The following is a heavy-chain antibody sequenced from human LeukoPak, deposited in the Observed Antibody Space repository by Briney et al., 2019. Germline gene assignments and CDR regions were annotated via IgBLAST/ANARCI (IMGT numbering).Heavy chain of an antibody. J-gene: IGHJ4*02. CDR2: IYYSGNT. Sequence: SETLSLTCTVSGGSINSYYWSWLRQPPGKGLEWIGYIYYSGNTNYNPSLKSRVTISVDTSKNQFSLKLSSVTAADTAMYYCARGSGRHYDSSLYYFDYWGPGTLVTVSS. CDR1: GGSINSYY. D-gene: IGHD3-16*01. V-gene: IGHV4-59*01. CDR3: ARGSGRHYDSSLYYFDY.